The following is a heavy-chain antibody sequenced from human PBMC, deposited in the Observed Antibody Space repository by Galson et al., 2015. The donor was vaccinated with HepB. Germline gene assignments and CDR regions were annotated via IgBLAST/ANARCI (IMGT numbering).Heavy chain of an antibody. D-gene: IGHD1-26*01. Sequence: SVKVSCKASGYTFTSYAMHWVRQAPGQRLEWMGWINAGNGNTKYSQKFQGRVTITRDTSASTAYMELSSLRSEDTAVYYCARDRGSYYLGDAFDIWGQGTMVTVSS. V-gene: IGHV1-3*01. CDR1: GYTFTSYA. J-gene: IGHJ3*02. CDR2: INAGNGNT. CDR3: ARDRGSYYLGDAFDI.